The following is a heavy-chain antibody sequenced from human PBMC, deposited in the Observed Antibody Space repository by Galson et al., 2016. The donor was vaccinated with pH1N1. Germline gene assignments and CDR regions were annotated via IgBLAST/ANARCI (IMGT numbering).Heavy chain of an antibody. CDR3: ATAGPLVREILYYSYAMDV. CDR1: GFTFTSFW. D-gene: IGHD3-10*01. V-gene: IGHV3-7*03. CDR2: IKVDGSEK. J-gene: IGHJ6*02. Sequence: SLRLSCAASGFTFTSFWMTWVRQAPGKGLEWVANIKVDGSEKNYVDSVKGRFTISRDNAKNSVSLQMNSLRAEDTAIYYCATAGPLVREILYYSYAMDVGGQGTTFTV.